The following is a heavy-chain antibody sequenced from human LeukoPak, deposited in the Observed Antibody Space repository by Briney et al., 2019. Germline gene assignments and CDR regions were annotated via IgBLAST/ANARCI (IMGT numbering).Heavy chain of an antibody. CDR2: ISSDGYRT. V-gene: IGHV3-30*18. Sequence: GGSLRLSCAASGFPFSTYDMHWVRQAPDKGLQWVAVISSDGYRTDYPDSVRGRFTISRDNFKNTVDLQMISVTAEDTAMYFCAKGLGTGSVLARPLHYWGQETLVTVSS. J-gene: IGHJ4*02. CDR3: AKGLGTGSVLARPLHY. D-gene: IGHD3-10*01. CDR1: GFPFSTYD.